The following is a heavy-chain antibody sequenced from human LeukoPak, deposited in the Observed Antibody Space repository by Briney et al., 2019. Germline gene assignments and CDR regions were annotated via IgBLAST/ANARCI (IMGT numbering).Heavy chain of an antibody. CDR2: ISGSGTST. J-gene: IGHJ4*02. Sequence: GGSRRLSCADSGSTFSRYWMHWARQAPGKGLEWVLAISGSGTSTYYADSVKGRFTISRDNSKNTLYLQMNSLRAEDTAVYYCEGTYYYDSSDDYWGQGTLVTVSS. CDR3: EGTYYYDSSDDY. V-gene: IGHV3-23*01. CDR1: GSTFSRYW. D-gene: IGHD3-22*01.